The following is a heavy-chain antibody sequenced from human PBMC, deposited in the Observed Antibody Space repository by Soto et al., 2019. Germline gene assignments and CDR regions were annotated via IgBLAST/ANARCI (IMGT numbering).Heavy chain of an antibody. D-gene: IGHD3-10*01. Sequence: GGSLRLSCTASGFTLSMYWMHWVRQVPGKGPERVSRISDDGSRADYADSVKGRFTISRDNAKNTLYLEMHVLRADDTAVYYCTRGPRPSSVGTGAFWGQGTPVTVSS. V-gene: IGHV3-74*01. J-gene: IGHJ4*02. CDR1: GFTLSMYW. CDR2: ISDDGSRA. CDR3: TRGPRPSSVGTGAF.